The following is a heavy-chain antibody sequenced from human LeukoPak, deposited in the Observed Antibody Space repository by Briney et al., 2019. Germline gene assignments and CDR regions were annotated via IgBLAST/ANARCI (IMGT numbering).Heavy chain of an antibody. V-gene: IGHV3-30*18. CDR3: AKGQLRYFDWLSRFDP. Sequence: HPGRSLRLSCAASGFTFSSYGMHWVRQAPGKGLEWVAVISYDGSNKYYADSVKGRFTISRDNSKNTLYLQMNSLRAEDTAVYYCAKGQLRYFDWLSRFDPWGQGTLVTVSS. CDR2: ISYDGSNK. J-gene: IGHJ5*02. CDR1: GFTFSSYG. D-gene: IGHD3-9*01.